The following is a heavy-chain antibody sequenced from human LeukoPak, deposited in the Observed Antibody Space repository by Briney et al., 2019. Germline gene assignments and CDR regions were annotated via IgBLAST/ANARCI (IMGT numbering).Heavy chain of an antibody. CDR3: ATPHYYDFWSGYYY. D-gene: IGHD3-3*01. Sequence: APVKVSCKVSGYTLTELSMHWVRQAPGKGLEWMGGFDPEDGETIYAQKFQGRVTMTEDTSTDTAYMELSSLRSEDTAVYYCATPHYYDFWSGYYYWGQGTLVTVSS. J-gene: IGHJ4*02. V-gene: IGHV1-24*01. CDR1: GYTLTELS. CDR2: FDPEDGET.